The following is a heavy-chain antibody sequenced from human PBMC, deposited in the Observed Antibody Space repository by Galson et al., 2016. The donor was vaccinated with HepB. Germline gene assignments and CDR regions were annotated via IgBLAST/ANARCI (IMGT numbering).Heavy chain of an antibody. D-gene: IGHD6-19*01. CDR3: AKDRQWLTLRSYWYFDL. Sequence: SLRLSCAASRFTFSSYSMNWVRQAQGKGLEWVSSISSSSSYKYYADSVKGRFTISRDNSKKTLFLQMNSLRVEDTAVYFCAKDRQWLTLRSYWYFDLWGRDTLVTVS. CDR2: ISSSSSYK. CDR1: RFTFSSYS. V-gene: IGHV3-21*04. J-gene: IGHJ2*01.